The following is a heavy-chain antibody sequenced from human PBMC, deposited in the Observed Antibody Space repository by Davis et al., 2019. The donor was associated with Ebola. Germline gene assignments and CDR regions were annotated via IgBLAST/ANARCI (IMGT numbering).Heavy chain of an antibody. J-gene: IGHJ6*04. D-gene: IGHD3-3*01. V-gene: IGHV3-23*01. Sequence: PGGSLRLSCAASGFTFSKYAMSWVRQAPGKGLEWVSVISGSGGSTYYADSVKGRFTISRDNSKKTLYLQMNSLRAEDTAVYYCAKSGLSFGVVKYHYGMDVWGKGTTVTVSP. CDR3: AKSGLSFGVVKYHYGMDV. CDR1: GFTFSKYA. CDR2: ISGSGGST.